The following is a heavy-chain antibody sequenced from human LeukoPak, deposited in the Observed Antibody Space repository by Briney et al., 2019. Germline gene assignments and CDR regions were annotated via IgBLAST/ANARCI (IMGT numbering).Heavy chain of an antibody. CDR1: GGSISSGGYY. Sequence: SQTLSLTCTVSGGSISSGGYYWIWIRPHPGKGLEWIGYIYYSGSTYYNPSLKSRVTISVDTSKNQFSLKLSSVTAADTAVYYCARDPGIAAAGAFDIWGQGTMVTVSS. D-gene: IGHD6-13*01. CDR3: ARDPGIAAAGAFDI. V-gene: IGHV4-31*03. J-gene: IGHJ3*02. CDR2: IYYSGST.